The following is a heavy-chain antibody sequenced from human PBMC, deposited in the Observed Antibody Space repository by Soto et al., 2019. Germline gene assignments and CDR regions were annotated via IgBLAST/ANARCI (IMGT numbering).Heavy chain of an antibody. V-gene: IGHV1-18*01. CDR3: ASSYDSSGYYFEYYFDY. J-gene: IGHJ4*02. D-gene: IGHD3-22*01. Sequence: LKVSCKASGYTFTSYGISWVRQAPGQGLEWMGWISAYNGNTNYAQKLQGRVTMTTDTSTSTAYMELRSLRSDDTAVYYCASSYDSSGYYFEYYFDYWGQGTLITVSS. CDR1: GYTFTSYG. CDR2: ISAYNGNT.